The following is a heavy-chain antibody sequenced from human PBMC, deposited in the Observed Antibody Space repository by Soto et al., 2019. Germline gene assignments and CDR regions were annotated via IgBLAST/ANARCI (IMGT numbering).Heavy chain of an antibody. J-gene: IGHJ4*02. CDR2: TSSDGSIE. V-gene: IGHV3-30*18. D-gene: IGHD5-18*01. Sequence: SLRLSCAASGFTFNIYGMQWVRQAPGKGLEWVAVTSSDGSIEHYADSVKGRFTISRDNSKNTLYLQMNSLRGEDTAMYYCAKETGQRGSSYGAYFDYWGQGTLVTVSS. CDR3: AKETGQRGSSYGAYFDY. CDR1: GFTFNIYG.